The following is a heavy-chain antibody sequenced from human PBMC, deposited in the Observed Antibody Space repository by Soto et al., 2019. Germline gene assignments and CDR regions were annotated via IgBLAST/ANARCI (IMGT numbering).Heavy chain of an antibody. J-gene: IGHJ6*02. CDR1: VGTFSSYA. CDR3: AREDIVVVPAAMDRYYYYYGMDV. CDR2: IIPIFGTA. V-gene: IGHV1-69*01. D-gene: IGHD2-2*01. Sequence: QVQLVQSGAEVKKPGSSVKVSCKASVGTFSSYAISWVRQAPGQGLEWMGGIIPIFGTANYAQKFQGRVTITADESTSTAYMELSSLRSEDTAVYYCAREDIVVVPAAMDRYYYYYGMDVWGQGTTVTVSS.